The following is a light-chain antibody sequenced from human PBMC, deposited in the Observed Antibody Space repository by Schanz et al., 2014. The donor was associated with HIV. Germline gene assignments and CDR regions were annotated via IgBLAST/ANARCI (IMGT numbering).Light chain of an antibody. Sequence: EIVMTQSPDTLSVSPGERATLSCRTSESVSNNLAWYQQKPGQAPRLLIYGASTRATGIPARFSGSGSGTEFTLTISNLEPDDFAVYYCQQYGSSPRTFGGGTKVEIK. J-gene: IGKJ4*01. V-gene: IGKV3-15*01. CDR3: QQYGSSPRT. CDR1: ESVSNN. CDR2: GAS.